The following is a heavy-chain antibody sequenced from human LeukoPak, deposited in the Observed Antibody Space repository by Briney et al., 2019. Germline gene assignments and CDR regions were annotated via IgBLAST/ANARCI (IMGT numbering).Heavy chain of an antibody. Sequence: ASVTVSCKASGYMFSNFFSSYGITWVRQAPGQGLEWMGWISPYKGNKKFAQKFQGRVTMTTDTSTSTAYMELRSLRSDDTAVYYCARYYYDNSAYNDAFDIWGQGTMVTVSS. D-gene: IGHD3-22*01. CDR2: ISPYKGNK. J-gene: IGHJ3*02. CDR3: ARYYYDNSAYNDAFDI. V-gene: IGHV1-18*01. CDR1: GYMFSNFFSSYG.